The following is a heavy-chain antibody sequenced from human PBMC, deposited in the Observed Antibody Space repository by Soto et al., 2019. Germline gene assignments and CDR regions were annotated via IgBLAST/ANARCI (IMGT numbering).Heavy chain of an antibody. CDR1: GYTFTNYG. CDR3: ARAQYYYDSSGYYPYYFDY. V-gene: IGHV1-18*01. Sequence: ASVKVSCKTSGYTFTNYGFNWVRQAPGQGLEWMGWISGHNGNTNNAQKLQGRVTMTADSSTSTAYMELRSLRSDDTAVYYCARAQYYYDSSGYYPYYFDYWGQGTLVTVS. D-gene: IGHD3-22*01. CDR2: ISGHNGNT. J-gene: IGHJ4*02.